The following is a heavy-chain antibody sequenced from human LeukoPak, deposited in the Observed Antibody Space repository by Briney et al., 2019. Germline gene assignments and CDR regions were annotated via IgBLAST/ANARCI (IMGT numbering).Heavy chain of an antibody. J-gene: IGHJ5*02. Sequence: GASVKVSCKASGGTFSSYAISWVRQAPGQGLEWMGGIIPIFGTANYAQKFQGRVTITADKSTSTAYMELSSLRSEDTAVYYCASGYFDSRWFDPWGQGTLVTVSS. CDR3: ASGYFDSRWFDP. CDR1: GGTFSSYA. CDR2: IIPIFGTA. D-gene: IGHD3-9*01. V-gene: IGHV1-69*06.